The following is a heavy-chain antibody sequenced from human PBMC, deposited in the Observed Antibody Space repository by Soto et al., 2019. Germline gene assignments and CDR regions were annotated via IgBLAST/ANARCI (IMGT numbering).Heavy chain of an antibody. CDR2: IYTSGST. CDR3: ARDLGITMIGTGFDY. Sequence: SETLSLTCTVSGGSISSYYWSGIRRPAGKGLEWIGRIYTSGSTNYNPSLKSRVTMSVDTSKNQFSLKLSSVTAADTAVYYCARDLGITMIGTGFDYWGQGALVTVSS. D-gene: IGHD3-22*01. V-gene: IGHV4-4*07. J-gene: IGHJ4*02. CDR1: GGSISSYY.